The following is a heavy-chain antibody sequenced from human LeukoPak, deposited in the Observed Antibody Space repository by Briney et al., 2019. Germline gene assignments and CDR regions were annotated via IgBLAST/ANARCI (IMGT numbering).Heavy chain of an antibody. J-gene: IGHJ6*03. Sequence: ASVKVSCKASGYTFTGYYMHWVRQAPGQGLEWMGWINPNSGGTNYAQKFQGRVTMTRDTSIGTAYMELSRLRSDDTAVYYCARDLESYDFWSGRYYYYYMDVWGKGTTVTVSS. CDR1: GYTFTGYY. CDR3: ARDLESYDFWSGRYYYYYMDV. D-gene: IGHD3-3*01. V-gene: IGHV1-2*02. CDR2: INPNSGGT.